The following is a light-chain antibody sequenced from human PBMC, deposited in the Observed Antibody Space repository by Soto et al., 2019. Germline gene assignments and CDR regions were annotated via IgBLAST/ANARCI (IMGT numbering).Light chain of an antibody. CDR3: LLSYSNSRRV. V-gene: IGLV7-46*01. CDR2: ETS. Sequence: AVVTQEPSLTVSPGGTVTLTCGSSTGAVTSGHYPYWFQQKPGQAPRTLIFETSNKHSWTPARFSGSLLGGKAALTLSGAQPEDEAEYYCLLSYSNSRRVFGGGTK. J-gene: IGLJ3*02. CDR1: TGAVTSGHY.